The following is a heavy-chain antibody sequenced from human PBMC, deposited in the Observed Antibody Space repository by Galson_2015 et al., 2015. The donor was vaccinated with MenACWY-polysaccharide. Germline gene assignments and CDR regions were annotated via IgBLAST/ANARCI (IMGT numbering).Heavy chain of an antibody. CDR2: IIPGLDKP. CDR1: GGSFSILS. D-gene: IGHD3-16*01. V-gene: IGHV1-69*02. Sequence: SVKVSCKAFGGSFSILSFNWVRQAPGQGLEWMGRIIPGLDKPNYAQKFLGRATITADQSTGTVYMELSSLRSEDTAVYFCASLLGEAPAQMGAFDLWGEGAVVTVSS. J-gene: IGHJ3*01. CDR3: ASLLGEAPAQMGAFDL.